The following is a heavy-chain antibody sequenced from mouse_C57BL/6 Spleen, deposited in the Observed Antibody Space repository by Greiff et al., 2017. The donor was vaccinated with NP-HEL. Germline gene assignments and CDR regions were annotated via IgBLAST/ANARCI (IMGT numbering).Heavy chain of an antibody. D-gene: IGHD1-1*01. J-gene: IGHJ3*01. CDR2: IDPETGGT. V-gene: IGHV1-15*01. CDR3: TRAITTPRFAY. Sequence: VQLQQSGAELVRPGASVTLSCKASGYTFTDYEMHWVKQTPVHGLEWIGAIDPETGGTAYNQKFKGKAILTADKSSSTAYMALRSLTSEDSAVYYCTRAITTPRFAYWGQGTLVTVSA. CDR1: GYTFTDYE.